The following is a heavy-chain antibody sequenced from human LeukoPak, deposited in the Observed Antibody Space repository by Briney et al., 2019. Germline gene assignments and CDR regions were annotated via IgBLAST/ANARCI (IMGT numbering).Heavy chain of an antibody. CDR3: AKDREGNGYSIDAFDI. CDR2: FSRSGGRP. D-gene: IGHD5-24*01. CDR1: GFTFSSYA. V-gene: IGHV3-23*01. J-gene: IGHJ3*02. Sequence: GGSLRLSCAAPGFTFSSYAMSWCRQAPGKGLEWVSAFSRSGGRPYYAHSLKGRFTIARDNSKHTLYLQINSLRAEETAVYYCAKDREGNGYSIDAFDIWGQGTMVTVSS.